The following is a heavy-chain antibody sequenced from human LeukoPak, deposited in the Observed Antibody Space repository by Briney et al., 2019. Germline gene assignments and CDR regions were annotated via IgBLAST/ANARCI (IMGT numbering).Heavy chain of an antibody. CDR3: ARVTSYYYDSSGYYPNDAFDI. CDR1: GGSISSSSYY. J-gene: IGHJ3*02. CDR2: LYYSGST. D-gene: IGHD3-22*01. Sequence: SETLSLTCTVSGGSISSSSYYWGWIRQPPGKGLEWIGSLYYSGSTYYNPSRKSRVTISVDTSKNQFSLKLSSVTAADTAGYYCARVTSYYYDSSGYYPNDAFDIWGQGTMVTVSS. V-gene: IGHV4-39*07.